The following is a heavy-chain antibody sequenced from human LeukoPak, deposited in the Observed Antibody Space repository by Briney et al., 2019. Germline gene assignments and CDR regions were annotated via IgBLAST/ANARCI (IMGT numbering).Heavy chain of an antibody. CDR1: GGSINSHY. D-gene: IGHD6-13*01. CDR3: ATRPAGSTWYGVFDY. Sequence: PSETLSLTCTVSGGSINSHYWSWIRQPPGKGLEWIGYVFNGGSTNYNPSLKSRVTMSVDTSRDQFSLRLTSVTAADTAIYYCATRPAGSTWYGVFDYWSQGTLVTV. J-gene: IGHJ4*02. CDR2: VFNGGST. V-gene: IGHV4-59*11.